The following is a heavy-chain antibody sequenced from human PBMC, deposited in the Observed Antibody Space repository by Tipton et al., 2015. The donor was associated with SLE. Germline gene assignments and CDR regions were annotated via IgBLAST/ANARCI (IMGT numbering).Heavy chain of an antibody. CDR1: GGSISIIDYY. V-gene: IGHV4-39*07. CDR3: AKQPYFHYYMDV. J-gene: IGHJ6*03. Sequence: TLSLTCTVSGGSISIIDYYWGWIRQPPGKGLEWIGSIHSSGSTYYNPSLKSRVTLSVDTSKNHFSLRLSSVTAADTAVYFCAKQPYFHYYMDVWGKGTTVTVSS. CDR2: IHSSGST. D-gene: IGHD2/OR15-2a*01.